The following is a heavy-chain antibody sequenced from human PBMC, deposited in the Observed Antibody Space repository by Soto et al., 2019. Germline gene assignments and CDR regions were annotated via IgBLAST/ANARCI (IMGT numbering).Heavy chain of an antibody. V-gene: IGHV1-18*01. Sequence: ASVKVSCKASGYTFTSYGISWVRQAPGQGLEWMGWISAYNGNTNYAQKLQGRVTMTTDTSTSTAYMELRSLRSDDTAVYYCARGYDYIWGSYLTADYWGQGTLVTVSS. CDR2: ISAYNGNT. CDR1: GYTFTSYG. J-gene: IGHJ4*02. D-gene: IGHD3-16*02. CDR3: ARGYDYIWGSYLTADY.